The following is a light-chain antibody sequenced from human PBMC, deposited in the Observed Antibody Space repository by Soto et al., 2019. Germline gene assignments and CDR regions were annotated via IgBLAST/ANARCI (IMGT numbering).Light chain of an antibody. CDR1: SSDVGSYNL. V-gene: IGLV2-23*01. Sequence: QSVLTQPASVSGSPGQSITISCTGTSSDVGSYNLVSWYQQHPGKAPKLMIYEGRKRPSGVSNRFSGSKSGNTASLTISGLQAEDEADYYCCSYAGSSTLGVFGTGTKVTVL. J-gene: IGLJ1*01. CDR2: EGR. CDR3: CSYAGSSTLGV.